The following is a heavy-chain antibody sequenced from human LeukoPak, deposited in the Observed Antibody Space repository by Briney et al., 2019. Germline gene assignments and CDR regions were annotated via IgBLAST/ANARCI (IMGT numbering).Heavy chain of an antibody. CDR3: ARRRLLLWFGELSA. Sequence: SETLSLTCAVSGGSISSGGYYWSWIRQPPGKGLEWIGEINHSGSTNYNPSLKSRVTISVDTSKNQFSLKLSSVTAADTAVYYCARRRLLLWFGELSAWGQGTLVTVSS. V-gene: IGHV4-34*01. J-gene: IGHJ4*02. CDR2: INHSGST. CDR1: GGSISSGGYY. D-gene: IGHD3-10*01.